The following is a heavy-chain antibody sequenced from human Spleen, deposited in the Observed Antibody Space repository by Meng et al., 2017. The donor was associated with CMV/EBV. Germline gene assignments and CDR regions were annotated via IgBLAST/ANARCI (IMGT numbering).Heavy chain of an antibody. J-gene: IGHJ3*02. D-gene: IGHD6-19*01. Sequence: VSSASYSWCWLRQPPGKGLEWIGYISFSGSTNYYPSLKSRVTISVDTSKNQFSLRLSSVTAADSAVYYCARDSYLESGANGWYVFDIWGQGTMVTVSS. CDR3: ARDSYLESGANGWYVFDI. CDR2: ISFSGST. V-gene: IGHV4-61*01. CDR1: VSSASYS.